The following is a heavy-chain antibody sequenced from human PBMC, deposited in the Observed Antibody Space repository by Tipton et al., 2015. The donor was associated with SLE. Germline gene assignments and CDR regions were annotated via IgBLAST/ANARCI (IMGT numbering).Heavy chain of an antibody. CDR1: TGPLSGYY. J-gene: IGHJ5*02. Sequence: GLVKPSETLSLTCAVYTGPLSGYYWSWIRQPPGKGLEWIGEINAVGSTNYNPSLKSRVSMSVDTSNNQFSLELSSVTAADTALYYCARIRDLISSRYPNPVRFDPWGQGTLVTVSS. CDR3: ARIRDLISSRYPNPVRFDP. V-gene: IGHV4-34*01. D-gene: IGHD2-21*02. CDR2: INAVGST.